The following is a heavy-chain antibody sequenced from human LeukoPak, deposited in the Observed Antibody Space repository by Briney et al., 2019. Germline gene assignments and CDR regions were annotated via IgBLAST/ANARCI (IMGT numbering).Heavy chain of an antibody. Sequence: SETLSLTCTVSGGSISSSSYYWGWIRQPPGKGLEWIGSIYYSGSTYYNPSLKSRVTISVDTSKNQCSLKLNSVTAADTAVYYCARLTVAGNSFDYWGQGTLVTVSS. V-gene: IGHV4-39*01. D-gene: IGHD6-19*01. J-gene: IGHJ4*02. CDR2: IYYSGST. CDR1: GGSISSSSYY. CDR3: ARLTVAGNSFDY.